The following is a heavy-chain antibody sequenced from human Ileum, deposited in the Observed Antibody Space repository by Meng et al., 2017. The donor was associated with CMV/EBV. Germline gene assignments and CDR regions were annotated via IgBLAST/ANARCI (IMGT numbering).Heavy chain of an antibody. Sequence: GESLKISCAASTFNLNNYGMNWVRQAPGKGLEWVSGISSSDGRTYYADSVKGHFTISRDNSKNTLFLQMNSLRVEDTAVYYCARPHGRSGYYYLDYWGQGTLVTVSS. D-gene: IGHD5-12*01. J-gene: IGHJ4*02. CDR1: TFNLNNYG. CDR3: ARPHGRSGYYYLDY. CDR2: ISSSDGRT. V-gene: IGHV3-23*01.